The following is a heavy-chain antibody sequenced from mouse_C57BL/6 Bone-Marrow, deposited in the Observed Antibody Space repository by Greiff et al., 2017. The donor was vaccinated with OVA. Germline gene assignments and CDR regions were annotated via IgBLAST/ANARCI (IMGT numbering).Heavy chain of an antibody. D-gene: IGHD1-1*02. CDR1: GYTFTDHT. CDR2: IYPRDGST. V-gene: IGHV1-78*01. CDR3: AREFGIFGYAMDY. Sequence: VQLQQSDAELVKPGASVKISCKVSGYTFTDHTIHWMKQRPEQGLERIGYIYPRDGSTKYNEKFKGKATLTADKSSSTAYMQLNSLTSEDSAVDFCAREFGIFGYAMDYWGQGTSVTVSS. J-gene: IGHJ4*01.